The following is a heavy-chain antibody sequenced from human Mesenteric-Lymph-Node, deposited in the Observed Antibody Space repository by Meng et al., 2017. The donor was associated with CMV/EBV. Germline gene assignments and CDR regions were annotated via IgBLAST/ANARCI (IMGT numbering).Heavy chain of an antibody. CDR3: ARAPSRPETTDLRNWFDP. Sequence: TFSKYAISWVRQAPGQGLEWMGGFIPIFGTADYAQKFQGRVMITADDSTSMAYMELSSLRSDDTAVYYCARAPSRPETTDLRNWFDPWGQGTLVTVSS. D-gene: IGHD1-1*01. CDR1: TFSKYA. CDR2: FIPIFGTA. V-gene: IGHV1-69*01. J-gene: IGHJ5*02.